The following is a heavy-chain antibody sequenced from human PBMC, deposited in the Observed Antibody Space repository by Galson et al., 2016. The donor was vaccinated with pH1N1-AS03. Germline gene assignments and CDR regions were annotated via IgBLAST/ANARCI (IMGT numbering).Heavy chain of an antibody. J-gene: IGHJ4*01. CDR3: ARLTLSSGWPCDY. V-gene: IGHV5-51*01. CDR1: GYTFTNYW. CDR2: IYLDDSDT. D-gene: IGHD6-19*01. Sequence: QSGAEVKKPGESLKISCKGSGYTFTNYWIGWVRQMPGKGLEWMGIIYLDDSDTRYSPSFQGQVTISADKSISTAYLHWRSLKASDTAMYYCARLTLSSGWPCDYWGQGPLVTVSS.